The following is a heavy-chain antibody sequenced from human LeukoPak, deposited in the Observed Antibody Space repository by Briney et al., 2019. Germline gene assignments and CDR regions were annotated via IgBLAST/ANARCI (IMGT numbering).Heavy chain of an antibody. D-gene: IGHD6-13*01. CDR1: GYTFTSYG. CDR2: ISAYNGYT. Sequence: GASVKVSCKASGYTFTSYGISWVRQAPGQGLEWMGWISAYNGYTNYAQKLQGRVTMTTDTSTSTAYMELRSLRSDDTAMYYCARGPNIAAAGIYVYWGQGTLVTVPS. CDR3: ARGPNIAAAGIYVY. V-gene: IGHV1-18*01. J-gene: IGHJ4*02.